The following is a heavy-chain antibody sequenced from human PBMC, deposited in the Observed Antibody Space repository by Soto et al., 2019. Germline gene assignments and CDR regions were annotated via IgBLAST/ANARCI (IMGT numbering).Heavy chain of an antibody. J-gene: IGHJ4*02. CDR2: NYYSGTT. D-gene: IGHD5-12*01. CDR1: GVSISSYY. CDR3: VREAYIGYGHAIDH. Sequence: ASETLSLTCAVSGVSISSYYWSWIRQPPGKGLEWIGYNYYSGTTNYNPSLKSRVTISVDTSKNQFFLRLTSVTAADTAVYYCVREAYIGYGHAIDHCGPGTLVTVSS. V-gene: IGHV4-59*01.